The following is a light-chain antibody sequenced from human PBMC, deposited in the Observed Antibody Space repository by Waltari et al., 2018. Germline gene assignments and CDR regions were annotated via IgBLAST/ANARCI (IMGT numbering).Light chain of an antibody. J-gene: IGKJ1*01. V-gene: IGKV3-20*01. CDR1: QSVSRD. CDR2: GAS. Sequence: ESVLTQSPGTLSLSLGERASVSCRRSQSVSRDLAWYQQKPGQAPRLLSYGASTRATGIPDRFSGSGSGTDFSLTISRLEPDDFAVYYCQHYLRLPVTFGQGTTVEI. CDR3: QHYLRLPVT.